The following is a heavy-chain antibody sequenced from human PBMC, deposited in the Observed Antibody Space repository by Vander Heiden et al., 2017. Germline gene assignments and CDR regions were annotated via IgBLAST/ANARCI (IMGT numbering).Heavy chain of an antibody. D-gene: IGHD2-2*01. V-gene: IGHV1-2*06. J-gene: IGHJ6*02. CDR2: INHNSGGT. CDR3: ARWELGYCSSTSCYDVVYYYGMDV. Sequence: QVQLVQSGAEVKKPGASLKVSCQASGSTFTGYYMHWMRQPPGQGLEWMGRINHNSGGTNYAQKFQGGVTMTRDTSISTAYMELSRLRSDDTAVYYCARWELGYCSSTSCYDVVYYYGMDVWGQGTTVTVSS. CDR1: GSTFTGYY.